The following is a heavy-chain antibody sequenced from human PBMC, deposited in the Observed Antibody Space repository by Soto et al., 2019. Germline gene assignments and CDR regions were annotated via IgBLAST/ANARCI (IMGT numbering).Heavy chain of an antibody. CDR1: GVSISNTSYY. J-gene: IGHJ4*02. Sequence: SQTLSLRNNVCGVSISNTSYYWGWIREPPWKGLEWIATIYFSGSTFYNPSLKSRVTIPVDTSKNQFSLELHSVTAADTAMYYCARHGSYWGQGTLVTSPQ. CDR3: ARHGSY. CDR2: IYFSGST. V-gene: IGHV4-39*01.